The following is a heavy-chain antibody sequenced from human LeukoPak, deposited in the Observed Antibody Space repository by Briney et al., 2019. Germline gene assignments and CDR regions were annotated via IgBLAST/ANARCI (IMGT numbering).Heavy chain of an antibody. CDR1: GGSISSSSYY. CDR3: ARVFGLRSLNDY. V-gene: IGHV4-39*07. D-gene: IGHD2/OR15-2a*01. Sequence: KPSETLSLTCTVSGGSISSSSYYWGWIRQPPGKGLEWIGSIYYSGSTYYNPSLKSRVTISVDKSKNQFSLKLSSVTAADTAVYYCARVFGLRSLNDYWGQGTLVTVSS. J-gene: IGHJ4*02. CDR2: IYYSGST.